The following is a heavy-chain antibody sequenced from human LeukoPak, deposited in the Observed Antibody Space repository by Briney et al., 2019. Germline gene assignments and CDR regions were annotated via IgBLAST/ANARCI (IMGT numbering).Heavy chain of an antibody. CDR3: AGIVAAANAAFDI. V-gene: IGHV4-31*03. J-gene: IGHJ3*02. CDR1: GGSVSSGSSY. CDR2: IYNTGTT. Sequence: SETLSLTCTVSGGSVSSGSSYWCWIRQHPGKGLEWIGYIYNTGTTYYNSSLKSRLTISVDTSENQFSLKLSSVTAADTAVYYCAGIVAAANAAFDIWGQGTMVTVSS. D-gene: IGHD3-16*02.